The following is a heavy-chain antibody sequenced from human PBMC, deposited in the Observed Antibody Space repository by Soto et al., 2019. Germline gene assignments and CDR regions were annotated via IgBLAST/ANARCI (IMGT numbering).Heavy chain of an antibody. CDR2: ISWNSGSI. Sequence: SLRLSCAASGFTFDDYAMHWVRQAPGKGLEWVSGISWNSGSIGYADSVKGRFTISRDNAKNSLYLQMNSLRAEDTALYYCAKDKKGTRAALFDYWGQGTLVTVSS. D-gene: IGHD6-25*01. CDR3: AKDKKGTRAALFDY. J-gene: IGHJ4*02. CDR1: GFTFDDYA. V-gene: IGHV3-9*01.